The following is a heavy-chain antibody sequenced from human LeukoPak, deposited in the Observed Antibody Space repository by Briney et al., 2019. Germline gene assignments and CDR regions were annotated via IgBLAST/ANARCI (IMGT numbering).Heavy chain of an antibody. CDR1: GGSISSSNW. Sequence: SETLSLTCVVSGGSISSSNWWSWVRQPPGKGLEWIGEIYHSGSTNYNPSLKSRVTISVDKSKNQFSLKLSSVTAADTAVYYCMISGVPAAYDAFDIWGQGTMVTVSS. V-gene: IGHV4-4*02. D-gene: IGHD2-2*01. CDR3: MISGVPAAYDAFDI. CDR2: IYHSGST. J-gene: IGHJ3*02.